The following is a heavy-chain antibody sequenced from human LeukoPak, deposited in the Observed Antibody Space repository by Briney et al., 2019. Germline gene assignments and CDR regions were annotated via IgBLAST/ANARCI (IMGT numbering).Heavy chain of an antibody. J-gene: IGHJ3*02. V-gene: IGHV7-4-1*02. CDR2: INTNTGNP. CDR1: GYTFTSYA. CDR3: ARDHFTYYYGSGSLEGGAFDI. Sequence: ASVKVSCKASGYTFTSYAMNWVRQAPGQGLEWMGWINTNTGNPTYVQGFTGRFVFSLDTSVSTAYLQISSLKAEDTAVYYCARDHFTYYYGSGSLEGGAFDIWGQGTMVTVSS. D-gene: IGHD3-10*01.